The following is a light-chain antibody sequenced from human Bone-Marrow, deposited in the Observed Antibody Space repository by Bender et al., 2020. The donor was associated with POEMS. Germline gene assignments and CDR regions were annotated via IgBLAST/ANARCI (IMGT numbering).Light chain of an antibody. Sequence: QSALTQPASVSGSPGQSITISCTGTSSDVGSYNLVSWYQQDPGKAPKLMIYEVNKRPSGVSDRFSGSKSGYTASLTISGLQSEDEADYYCCSYAGSRVYVFGAGTKVTVL. CDR3: CSYAGSRVYV. V-gene: IGLV2-23*02. CDR1: SSDVGSYNL. J-gene: IGLJ1*01. CDR2: EVN.